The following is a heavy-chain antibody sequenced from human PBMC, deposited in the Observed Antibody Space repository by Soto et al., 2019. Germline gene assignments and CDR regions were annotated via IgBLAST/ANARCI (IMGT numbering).Heavy chain of an antibody. D-gene: IGHD2-15*01. CDR2: ISTYNGNT. Sequence: QVQLVQSGAEVKKPGASVKVSCTASGYTFTNYGISWVRQAPGQGLEWIGWISTYNGNTNYAQKLQGRVTLTTDTSSSTAYMELRSLTSDDTAVDFCARDGYSRPDSWGQGSLLTVSS. J-gene: IGHJ4*02. CDR3: ARDGYSRPDS. V-gene: IGHV1-18*04. CDR1: GYTFTNYG.